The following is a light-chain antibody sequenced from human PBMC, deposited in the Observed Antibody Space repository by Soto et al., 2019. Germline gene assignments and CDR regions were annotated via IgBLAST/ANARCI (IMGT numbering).Light chain of an antibody. Sequence: QSVLTQPRSVSGSPGQSVTISCTGTGSNVGAHNYVSWYQQHPGKAPKLMIYDVSNRPSGVPDRFSGSKSANTASLTISGLQPEDEADYYCCSYAGTYIHYVFGSGTKVTVL. CDR2: DVS. V-gene: IGLV2-11*01. CDR1: GSNVGAHNY. CDR3: CSYAGTYIHYV. J-gene: IGLJ1*01.